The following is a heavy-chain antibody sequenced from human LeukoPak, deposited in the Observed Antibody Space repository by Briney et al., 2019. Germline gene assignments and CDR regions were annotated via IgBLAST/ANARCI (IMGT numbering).Heavy chain of an antibody. J-gene: IGHJ4*02. CDR1: GGSISSGGYY. Sequence: PSQTLSLTCTVSGGSISSGGYYWSWIRQHPGKGLEWIGYIYYSGSTYYNPFLKSRVTISVDTSKNQFSLKLSSVTAADTAVYYCAREDSSGWNFDYWGQGTLSPSPQ. CDR2: IYYSGST. D-gene: IGHD6-19*01. V-gene: IGHV4-31*03. CDR3: AREDSSGWNFDY.